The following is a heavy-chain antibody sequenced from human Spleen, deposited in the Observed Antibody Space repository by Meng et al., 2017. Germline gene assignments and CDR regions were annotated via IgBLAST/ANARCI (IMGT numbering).Heavy chain of an antibody. CDR3: ARARQTAMVVDY. J-gene: IGHJ4*02. CDR1: GGSFSGYY. V-gene: IGHV4-34*01. Sequence: QVPLQHWGAGLLKPSETLSLTCAVYGGSFSGYYWSWIRQPPGKGLEWIGEINHSGSTNYNPSLKSRVTISVDTSKNQFSLKLSSVTAADTAVYYCARARQTAMVVDYWGQGTLVTVSS. CDR2: INHSGST. D-gene: IGHD5-18*01.